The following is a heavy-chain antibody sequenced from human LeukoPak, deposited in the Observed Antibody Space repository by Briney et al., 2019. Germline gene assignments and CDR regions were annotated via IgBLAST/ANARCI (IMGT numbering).Heavy chain of an antibody. CDR3: ARGEYSGSSYYFDY. J-gene: IGHJ4*02. V-gene: IGHV4-34*01. D-gene: IGHD1-26*01. CDR2: INHSGST. CDR1: GGSFSGYY. Sequence: SETLSLTRAVYGGSFSGYYWSWIRQPPGKGLEWIGEINHSGSTNYNPSLKSRVTISVDTSKNQFSLKLSSVTAADTAVYYCARGEYSGSSYYFDYWGQGTLVTVSS.